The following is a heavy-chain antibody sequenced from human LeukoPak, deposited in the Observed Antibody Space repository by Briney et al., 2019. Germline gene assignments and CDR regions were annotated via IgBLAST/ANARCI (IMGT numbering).Heavy chain of an antibody. CDR3: ARVARGGGYYYYYYMDV. CDR2: IYWNGGST. J-gene: IGHJ6*03. CDR1: GFTFDDYG. D-gene: IGHD3-10*01. Sequence: GGSLRLSCAASGFTFDDYGMSWVRQAPGKGLEWVSGIYWNGGSTGYADSVKGRFTISRDNAKNSLYLQMNSLRAEDTALYYCARVARGGGYYYYYYMDVWGKGTTVTVSS. V-gene: IGHV3-20*04.